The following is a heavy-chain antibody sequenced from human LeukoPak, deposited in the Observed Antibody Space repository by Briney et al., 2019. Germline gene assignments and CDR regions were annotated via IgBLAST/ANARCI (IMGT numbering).Heavy chain of an antibody. CDR2: IYYSGST. J-gene: IGHJ4*02. CDR1: GGSISSYY. V-gene: IGHV4-59*01. D-gene: IGHD2-2*01. Sequence: SETLSLTCTVSGGSISSYYWSWIRQPPGKGLEWIGYIYYSGSTNYNPSLKSRVTISVDTSKNQFSLKLSSVTAADTAVYYCAGGRTDIVVVPATLRNYYFDYWGQGTLVTVSS. CDR3: AGGRTDIVVVPATLRNYYFDY.